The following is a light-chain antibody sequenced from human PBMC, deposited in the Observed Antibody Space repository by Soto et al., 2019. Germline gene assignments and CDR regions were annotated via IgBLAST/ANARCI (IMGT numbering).Light chain of an antibody. CDR3: QQFNSYPIT. CDR2: DAS. Sequence: AIQLTQSPSSLSASVGDRVTITCPASQGISSALAWYQQKPGKAPKLLIYDASSLESGVPSRFSGSGSGTDFTLTISSLQPEDFATYYCQQFNSYPITFGQGTRLEIK. V-gene: IGKV1-13*02. J-gene: IGKJ5*01. CDR1: QGISSA.